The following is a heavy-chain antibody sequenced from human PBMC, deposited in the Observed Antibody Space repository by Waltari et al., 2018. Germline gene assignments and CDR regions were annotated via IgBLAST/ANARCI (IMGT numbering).Heavy chain of an antibody. CDR3: AKEIRGSTGDLGFDY. CDR1: GFTFSSYG. Sequence: QVQLVESGGGVVQPGGSLRLSCAASGFTFSSYGMHWVRQAPGKGVEWVAFIRYDGSNKYYADSVKGRFTISRDNSKNTLYLQMNSLRAEDTAVYYCAKEIRGSTGDLGFDYWGQGTLVTVSS. V-gene: IGHV3-30*02. CDR2: IRYDGSNK. J-gene: IGHJ4*02. D-gene: IGHD7-27*01.